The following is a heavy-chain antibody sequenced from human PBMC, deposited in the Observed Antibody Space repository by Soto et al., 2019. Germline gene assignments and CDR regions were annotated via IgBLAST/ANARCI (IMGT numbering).Heavy chain of an antibody. CDR1: GDSISSYY. CDR3: ARGFDWLTNWFDP. CDR2: IYYSGST. D-gene: IGHD3-9*01. J-gene: IGHJ5*02. V-gene: IGHV4-59*01. Sequence: PSETLSLTCTVSGDSISSYYWSWIRHHPGKGLEWIGYIYYSGSTNYNPSLKSRVTISVDTSKNQFSLKLSSVTAADTAVYYCARGFDWLTNWFDPWGQGPLVTVSS.